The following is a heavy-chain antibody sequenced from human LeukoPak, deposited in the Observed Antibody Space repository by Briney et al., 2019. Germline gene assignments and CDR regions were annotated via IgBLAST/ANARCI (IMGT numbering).Heavy chain of an antibody. D-gene: IGHD1-26*01. J-gene: IGHJ4*02. V-gene: IGHV3-9*01. Sequence: SLGLSCAGSGWTFYVYARPWVRQAPVEGLEWVLGICWDSGSIGYADCVKGRFTIYRDNAKNSLYLQMNSLSAADKALYYCAKAPTPGELLLSFDYWGQATLVTVSS. CDR3: AKAPTPGELLLSFDY. CDR1: GWTFYVYA. CDR2: ICWDSGSI.